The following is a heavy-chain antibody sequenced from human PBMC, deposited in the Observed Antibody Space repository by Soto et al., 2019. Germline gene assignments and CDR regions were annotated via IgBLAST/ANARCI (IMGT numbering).Heavy chain of an antibody. V-gene: IGHV4-39*01. Sequence: QLQLRESGPGLVKPSGTLSLNCIVSGDSIRSGSYFWGWMRQSPVKGPEWVGTIYYSGTTHYNLPVKSRVSISVDTSQNQFSRTLKSVTVADSAVYYCASGTSKSTGYNAWGQGTLVTVSS. D-gene: IGHD2-8*02. J-gene: IGHJ5*02. CDR1: GDSIRSGSYF. CDR3: ASGTSKSTGYNA. CDR2: IYYSGTT.